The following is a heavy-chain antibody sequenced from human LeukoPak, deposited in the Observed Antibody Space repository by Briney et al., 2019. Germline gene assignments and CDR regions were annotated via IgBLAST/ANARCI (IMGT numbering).Heavy chain of an antibody. Sequence: KPSETLSLTCAVYGGSFSGYYWSWIRQPAGKGLEWIGRIYTSGSTNYNPSLKSRVTMSVDTSKNQFSLKLSSVTAADTAVYYCARGKRDHPDAFDIWGQGTMVTVSS. J-gene: IGHJ3*02. D-gene: IGHD1-14*01. CDR3: ARGKRDHPDAFDI. V-gene: IGHV4-59*10. CDR1: GGSFSGYY. CDR2: IYTSGST.